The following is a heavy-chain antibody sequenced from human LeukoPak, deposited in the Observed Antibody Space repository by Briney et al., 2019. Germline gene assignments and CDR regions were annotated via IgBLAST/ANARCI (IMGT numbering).Heavy chain of an antibody. D-gene: IGHD3-10*01. CDR2: ISGSGGST. Sequence: GGSLRLSCAASGFTFSSYAMSWVRPAPGKGLEWVSAISGSGGSTYYADSVKGRFTISRDNSKNTLYLQMNSLRAEDTAVYYCAKEVTMVRGVMMAYFDYWGQGTLVTVSS. CDR1: GFTFSSYA. J-gene: IGHJ4*02. CDR3: AKEVTMVRGVMMAYFDY. V-gene: IGHV3-23*01.